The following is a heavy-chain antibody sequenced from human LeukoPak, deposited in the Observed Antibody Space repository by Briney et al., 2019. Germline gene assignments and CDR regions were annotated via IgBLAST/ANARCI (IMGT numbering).Heavy chain of an antibody. V-gene: IGHV4-38-2*02. CDR2: IYHSGST. J-gene: IGHJ3*02. D-gene: IGHD1-14*01. CDR3: ARDIHVPRIREPYFDI. CDR1: GYSISSGYY. Sequence: SETLSLTCIVSGYSISSGYYWGWIRQPPGKGLEWIGSIYHSGSTNYNPSLKGRVTISVDTSKNQFSLKLGSVTAADTAVYYCARDIHVPRIREPYFDIWGEGTLVTVSS.